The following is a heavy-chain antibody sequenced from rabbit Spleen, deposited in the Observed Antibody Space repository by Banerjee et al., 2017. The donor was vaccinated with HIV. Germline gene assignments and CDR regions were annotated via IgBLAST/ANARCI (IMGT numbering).Heavy chain of an antibody. CDR1: GVSLNDTDV. J-gene: IGHJ6*01. D-gene: IGHD8-1*01. V-gene: IGHV1S45*01. Sequence: EQLEESGGGLVKPEGSLTLTCKASGVSLNDTDVMCWVRQAPGKGLEWIACINAVTGKAVYASWAKGRFTISKTSSTAVTLQMTRLTAADTASYFCARDAGSSFSSYGMELWGPGTLVTVS. CDR3: ARDAGSSFSSYGMEL. CDR2: INAVTGKA.